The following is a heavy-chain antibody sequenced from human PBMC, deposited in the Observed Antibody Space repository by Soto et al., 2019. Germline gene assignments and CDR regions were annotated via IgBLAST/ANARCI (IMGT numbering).Heavy chain of an antibody. CDR2: ISYDGTYK. CDR3: ARSHCSGGACYSVDY. D-gene: IGHD2-15*01. J-gene: IGHJ4*02. V-gene: IGHV3-30*03. CDR1: GFTFSSYG. Sequence: GGSLRLSCAASGFTFSSYGMHWVRQAPGKGLEWVALISYDGTYKYYADSVKGRFTISRDNSKNTLYLQMNSLRAEDTALYYCARSHCSGGACYSVDYWGQGTQVRVSS.